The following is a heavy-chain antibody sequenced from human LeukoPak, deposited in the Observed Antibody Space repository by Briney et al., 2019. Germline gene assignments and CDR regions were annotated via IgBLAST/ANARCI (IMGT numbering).Heavy chain of an antibody. CDR1: AFTFSSHG. J-gene: IGHJ1*01. CDR2: SSSIGGRT. D-gene: IGHD3-16*01. Sequence: GGSLRLSCAASAFTFSSHGMNWVRQAPGKGLEWVSGSSSIGGRTYYADSVKGRFTVTRDNSRNTLYLQMNSLRAEDTGVYYCAKDDAWGRFYHWGQGTLVTVSS. CDR3: AKDDAWGRFYH. V-gene: IGHV3-23*01.